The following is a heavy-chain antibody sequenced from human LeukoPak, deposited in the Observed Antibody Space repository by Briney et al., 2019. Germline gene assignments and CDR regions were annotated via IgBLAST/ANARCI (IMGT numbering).Heavy chain of an antibody. CDR3: ARDVGYYGSGSSPHYYYYGMDV. J-gene: IGHJ6*02. CDR2: IYYSGST. D-gene: IGHD3-10*01. CDR1: GGSISSYY. Sequence: SETLSLTCTVSGGSISSYYWSWIRQPPGKGLEWIGYIYYSGSTNYNPSLESRVTISVDTSKNQFSLKLSSVTAADTAVYYCARDVGYYGSGSSPHYYYYGMDVWGQGTTVTVSS. V-gene: IGHV4-59*01.